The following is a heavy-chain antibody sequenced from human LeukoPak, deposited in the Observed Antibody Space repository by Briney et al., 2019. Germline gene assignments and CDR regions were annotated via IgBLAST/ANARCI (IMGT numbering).Heavy chain of an antibody. D-gene: IGHD2-15*01. V-gene: IGHV3-23*01. CDR1: GFTFSNYA. CDR3: ATQWSVGGPTWNYMDV. Sequence: GGSLRLSCAAPGFTFSNYAMTWVRQAPGKGLEWVSSISGGGDTTHYADSVKGRFTISRDNSKNMLYLQMDSLRAEDTAVYYCATQWSVGGPTWNYMDVWGKGTTVTVSS. J-gene: IGHJ6*03. CDR2: ISGGGDTT.